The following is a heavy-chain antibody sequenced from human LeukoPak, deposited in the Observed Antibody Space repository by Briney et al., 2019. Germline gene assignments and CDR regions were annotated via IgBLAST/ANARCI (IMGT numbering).Heavy chain of an antibody. CDR3: ARVDPDSSSTLEVFDY. Sequence: SETLSLTCTVSGGSISSYYWGWIRQPPGKGLEWIGYIYYSGSTNYNPSLKSRVTISVDTSKNQFSLKLSSVTAADTAVYYCARVDPDSSSTLEVFDYWGGGTLLSVSS. V-gene: IGHV4-59*01. CDR1: GGSISSYY. D-gene: IGHD6-6*01. CDR2: IYYSGST. J-gene: IGHJ4*02.